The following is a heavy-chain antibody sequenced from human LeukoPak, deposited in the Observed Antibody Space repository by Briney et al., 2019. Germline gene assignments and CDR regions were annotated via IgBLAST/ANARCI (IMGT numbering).Heavy chain of an antibody. CDR1: GFTFSSYA. Sequence: GGSLRLSCAASGFTFSSYAMSWVRQAPGKGLEWVSAISGSGDNTYYADSVKGRFTISRDNPKNTLYLQMNSLRAEDTAVYYCAIPGGLQGAHYWGQGTLVTVSS. CDR2: ISGSGDNT. J-gene: IGHJ4*02. V-gene: IGHV3-23*01. D-gene: IGHD4-11*01. CDR3: AIPGGLQGAHY.